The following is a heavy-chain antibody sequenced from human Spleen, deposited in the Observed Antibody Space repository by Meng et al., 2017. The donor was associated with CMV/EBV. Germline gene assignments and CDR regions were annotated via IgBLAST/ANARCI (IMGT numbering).Heavy chain of an antibody. CDR2: ISSDGSTT. V-gene: IGHV3-64*02. J-gene: IGHJ6*02. CDR3: AKAGDSSPRYYYYGMDV. Sequence: GGSLRLSCAASGFTFSDYAMHWVRQAPGKGLEYVSAISSDGSTTYYADSVKGRFTISRDNAKNTMYLQMGSLRVEDMAVYYCAKAGDSSPRYYYYGMDVWGQGTTVTVSS. D-gene: IGHD2-21*02. CDR1: GFTFSDYA.